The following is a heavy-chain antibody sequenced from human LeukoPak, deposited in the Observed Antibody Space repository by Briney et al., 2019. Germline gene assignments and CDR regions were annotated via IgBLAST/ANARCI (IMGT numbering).Heavy chain of an antibody. D-gene: IGHD1-7*01. Sequence: ASVKVSCKASGYTSTGYYMHWVRQAPGQGLEWMGWINPNSGGTNYAQKFQGRVTMTRDTSISTAYMELSRLRSDDTAVYYCARVRVLELRLGAFDIWGQGTMVTVSS. CDR3: ARVRVLELRLGAFDI. CDR1: GYTSTGYY. V-gene: IGHV1-2*02. J-gene: IGHJ3*02. CDR2: INPNSGGT.